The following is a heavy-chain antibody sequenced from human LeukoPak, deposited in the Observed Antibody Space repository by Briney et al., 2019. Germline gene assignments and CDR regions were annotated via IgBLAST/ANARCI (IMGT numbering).Heavy chain of an antibody. D-gene: IGHD2-21*02. CDR2: IIPIFGTA. Sequence: ASVKVSSKASGGTFSSYAISWVRQAPGQGLEWMGGIIPIFGTANYAQKFQGRVTITADESTSTAYMELSSLRSEDTAVYYCAIAYCGGDCLPFDYWGQGTLVTVSS. J-gene: IGHJ4*02. V-gene: IGHV1-69*01. CDR3: AIAYCGGDCLPFDY. CDR1: GGTFSSYA.